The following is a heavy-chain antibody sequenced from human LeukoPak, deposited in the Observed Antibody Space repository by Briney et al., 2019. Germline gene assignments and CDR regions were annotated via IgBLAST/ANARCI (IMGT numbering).Heavy chain of an antibody. D-gene: IGHD5-18*01. CDR2: ISSNGGST. Sequence: PGGSLRLSCAASGFTFSSYAMHWVRQAPGKGPEYVSAISSNGGSTYYANSVKGRFTISRDNSKNTLYLQMGSLRAEDMAVYYCARGGYSYGYSDVPSGYFDYWGQGTLVTVSS. CDR3: ARGGYSYGYSDVPSGYFDY. CDR1: GFTFSSYA. J-gene: IGHJ4*02. V-gene: IGHV3-64*01.